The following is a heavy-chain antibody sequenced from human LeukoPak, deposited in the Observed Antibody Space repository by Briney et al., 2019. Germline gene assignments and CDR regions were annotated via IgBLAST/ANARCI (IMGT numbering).Heavy chain of an antibody. CDR2: IYYSGST. Sequence: KASETLSLTCTVSGGSISSYYWSWIRQPPGKGLEWIGYIYYSGSTNYNPSLKSRVTISVDTSKNQFSLKLSSVTAADTAVYYCASKPGYKKWGFDYWGQGTLVTVSS. D-gene: IGHD5-24*01. V-gene: IGHV4-59*12. J-gene: IGHJ4*02. CDR1: GGSISSYY. CDR3: ASKPGYKKWGFDY.